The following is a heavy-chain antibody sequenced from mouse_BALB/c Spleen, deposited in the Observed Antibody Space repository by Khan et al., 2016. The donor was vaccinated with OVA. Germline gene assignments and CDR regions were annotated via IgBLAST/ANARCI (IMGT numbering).Heavy chain of an antibody. CDR3: ARSNYGPFAY. CDR2: ISSGGDNT. CDR1: GFTFSSFT. Sequence: EVELVESGGGLVKPGGSLKLSCAASGFTFSSFTMSWVRQTPEKRLEWFASISSGGDNTYYPDSVKGRFTISRANAKNNLYLQMSSLRSEDTALYYCARSNYGPFAYWGQGTLVTVSA. D-gene: IGHD1-1*02. V-gene: IGHV5-9*03. J-gene: IGHJ3*01.